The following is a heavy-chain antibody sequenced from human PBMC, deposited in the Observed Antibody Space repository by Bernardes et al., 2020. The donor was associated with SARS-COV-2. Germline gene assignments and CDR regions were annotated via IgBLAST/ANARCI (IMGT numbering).Heavy chain of an antibody. CDR1: GASISRDYY. Sequence: SETLPLTCSVSGASISRDYYWRWSRPSPGGVQECRGYVYCAGTNYNNSAIKRRLSISVDTSENQFSLRLGSVTAADTVVYYCARDSGPTDVRAFEIWGRGTLVTVSS. CDR2: VYCAGTN. J-gene: IGHJ3*02. D-gene: IGHD3-10*01. V-gene: IGHV4-30-4*02. CDR3: ARDSGPTDVRAFEI.